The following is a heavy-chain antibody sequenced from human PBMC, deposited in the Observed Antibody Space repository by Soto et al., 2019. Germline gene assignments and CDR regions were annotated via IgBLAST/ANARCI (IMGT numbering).Heavy chain of an antibody. CDR1: GGSFSGYY. CDR2: IYYSGST. CDR3: AGTQDYYDSSGYYALFDY. J-gene: IGHJ4*02. V-gene: IGHV4-59*01. Sequence: PSEPLSRPCAVYGGSFSGYYWSWIRQPPGKGLEWIGYIYYSGSTNYNPSLKSRVTISVDTSKNQFPLKLSSVTAADTAVYYCAGTQDYYDSSGYYALFDYWGQGTLVTVAS. D-gene: IGHD3-22*01.